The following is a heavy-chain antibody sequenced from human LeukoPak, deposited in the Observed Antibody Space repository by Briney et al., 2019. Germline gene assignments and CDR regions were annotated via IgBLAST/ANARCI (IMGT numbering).Heavy chain of an antibody. J-gene: IGHJ4*02. CDR1: GFTFSSYE. V-gene: IGHV3-66*01. Sequence: LPGGSLRLSCAASGFTFSSYELNWVRQAPGKGLEWVSLIYSGGSTYYADSVKGRFTISRDNSKNTLYLQMNSLRAEDTAVYYCAKGELCFDYWGQGTLVTVSS. D-gene: IGHD2-21*01. CDR2: IYSGGST. CDR3: AKGELCFDY.